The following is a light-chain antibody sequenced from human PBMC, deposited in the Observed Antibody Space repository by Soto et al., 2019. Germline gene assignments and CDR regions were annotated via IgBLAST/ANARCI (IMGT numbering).Light chain of an antibody. CDR2: GSS. J-gene: IGKJ4*01. Sequence: EIVLTQSPGTLSLSPGERATLSCRASQSVSSSYLAWYQQQPGQAPRLLIYGSSNRATGIPDRFSGSGSGTDFTLTISRLEPEDVAVYYCQQYGSSLLTFGGGTKVEIK. V-gene: IGKV3-20*01. CDR3: QQYGSSLLT. CDR1: QSVSSSY.